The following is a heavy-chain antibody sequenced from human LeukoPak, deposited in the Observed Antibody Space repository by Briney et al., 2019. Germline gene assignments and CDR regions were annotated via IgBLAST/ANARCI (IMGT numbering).Heavy chain of an antibody. Sequence: SVKVSCKASRGTFSSSAISWVRQAPGQGLEWMGGIIPIFGTANYAQKFQGRVTITADKSTTTAYMELSSLRSEDTAVYYCARSSIIAAAGPYYFDYWGQGTLVTVSS. V-gene: IGHV1-69*06. J-gene: IGHJ4*02. D-gene: IGHD6-13*01. CDR2: IIPIFGTA. CDR1: RGTFSSSA. CDR3: ARSSIIAAAGPYYFDY.